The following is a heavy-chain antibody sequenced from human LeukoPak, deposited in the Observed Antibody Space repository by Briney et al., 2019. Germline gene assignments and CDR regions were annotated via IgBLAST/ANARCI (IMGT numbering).Heavy chain of an antibody. CDR2: TSSSSAYT. CDR3: AREGGLRLTTRYFDY. CDR1: GFTFRDYY. J-gene: IGHJ4*02. Sequence: GGSLRLSCEDSGFTFRDYYMRWIRQAPGKGLEWVSYTSSSSAYTDYADSVKGRFTISRDNAKKSLYLQMNSLRAEDTAVYYCAREGGLRLTTRYFDYWGQGTLVTVSS. V-gene: IGHV3-11*06. D-gene: IGHD4-17*01.